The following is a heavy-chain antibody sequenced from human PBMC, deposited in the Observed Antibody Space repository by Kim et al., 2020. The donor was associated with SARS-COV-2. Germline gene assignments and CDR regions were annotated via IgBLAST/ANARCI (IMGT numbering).Heavy chain of an antibody. Sequence: GGSLRLSCAASGFTFSSYGMHWVRQAPGKGLEWVAVIWYDGSNKYYADSVKGRFTISRDNSKNTLYLQMNSLRAEDTAVYYCAKDRENQWLVLSDAFDIWGQGTMVTVSS. CDR3: AKDRENQWLVLSDAFDI. J-gene: IGHJ3*02. CDR1: GFTFSSYG. V-gene: IGHV3-33*06. CDR2: IWYDGSNK. D-gene: IGHD6-19*01.